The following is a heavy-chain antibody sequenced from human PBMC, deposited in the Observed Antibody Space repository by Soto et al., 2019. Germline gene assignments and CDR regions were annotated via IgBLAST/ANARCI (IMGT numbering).Heavy chain of an antibody. Sequence: QVQLVQSGAEVKKPGASVKVSCKASGYTFTSYAMHWVRQAPGQRLEWMGWINAGNGNTKYSQKFQGRVTITRDTSASTAYMELSSLRSEDTAVYYCARLPPSRIAVAIDYWGQGTLVTVSS. D-gene: IGHD6-19*01. V-gene: IGHV1-3*01. CDR1: GYTFTSYA. CDR3: ARLPPSRIAVAIDY. CDR2: INAGNGNT. J-gene: IGHJ4*02.